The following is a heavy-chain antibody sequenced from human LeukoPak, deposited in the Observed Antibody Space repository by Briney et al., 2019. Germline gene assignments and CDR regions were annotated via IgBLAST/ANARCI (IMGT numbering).Heavy chain of an antibody. CDR3: ARAGRTISGSFDT. V-gene: IGHV1-2*02. CDR1: GYTFTGYY. J-gene: IGHJ4*02. CDR2: INPNSGGT. D-gene: IGHD4/OR15-4a*01. Sequence: ASVKVSCKASGYTFTGYYMHWVRQAPGQGLEWMGWINPNSGGTNYAQKFQGRVTMTGDTSISTAYMELSRLRSDDTAVYYCARAGRTISGSFDTWGQGTLVTVSS.